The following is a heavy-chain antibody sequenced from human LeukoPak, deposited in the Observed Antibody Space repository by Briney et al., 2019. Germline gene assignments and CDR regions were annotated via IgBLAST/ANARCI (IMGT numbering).Heavy chain of an antibody. CDR3: ARNVYDYGSGSYSDY. V-gene: IGHV1-18*01. CDR1: GGTFSSYA. Sequence: ASVKVSCKASGGTFSSYAISWVRQAPGQGLEWMGWISAYNGNTNYAQKLQGRVTMTTDTSTSTAYMELRSLRSDDTAVYYCARNVYDYGSGSYSDYWGQGTLVTVSS. J-gene: IGHJ4*02. D-gene: IGHD3-10*01. CDR2: ISAYNGNT.